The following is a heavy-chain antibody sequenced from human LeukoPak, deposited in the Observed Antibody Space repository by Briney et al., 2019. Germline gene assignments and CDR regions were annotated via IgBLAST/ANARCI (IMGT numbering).Heavy chain of an antibody. CDR3: ARSLRFLEWLLRGYYFDY. V-gene: IGHV4-34*01. Sequence: SETLSLTCAVYGGSFSGYYWSWIRQPPGKGLEWIGEINHSGSTNYNPSLKSRVTISVDTSKNQFSLKLSSVTAADTAVYYCARSLRFLEWLLRGYYFDYWGQGTLVTVSS. CDR2: INHSGST. CDR1: GGSFSGYY. J-gene: IGHJ4*02. D-gene: IGHD3-3*01.